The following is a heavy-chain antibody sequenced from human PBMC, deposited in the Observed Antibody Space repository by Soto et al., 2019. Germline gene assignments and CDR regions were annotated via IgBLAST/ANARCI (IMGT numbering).Heavy chain of an antibody. CDR3: AHNNFGGIAVAGDTPSNWFDP. V-gene: IGHV2-5*02. D-gene: IGHD6-19*01. Sequence: QITLKESGPTLVKPTQTLTLTCTFSGFSLSTSGVGVGWIRQPPGKALEWLALIYWDDDKRYSPSLKSRLTITKDTSKNQVVRTMTNMDPVDTATYYCAHNNFGGIAVAGDTPSNWFDPWGQGTLVTVSS. CDR2: IYWDDDK. CDR1: GFSLSTSGVG. J-gene: IGHJ5*02.